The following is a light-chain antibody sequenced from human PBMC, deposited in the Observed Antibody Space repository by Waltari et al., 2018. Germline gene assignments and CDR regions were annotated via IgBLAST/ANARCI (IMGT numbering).Light chain of an antibody. CDR2: LAS. CDR1: QSVSSSY. J-gene: IGKJ2*01. V-gene: IGKV3-20*01. CDR3: QYYGSYT. Sequence: EIVLTQSPGTLSLSPGERATLSCRASQSVSSSYLAWYQQKPGQAPRLLMYLASSRATDIPDRFSGSGSGTDFTLTISRLEPEDFAVYYCQYYGSYTFGQGTKLAI.